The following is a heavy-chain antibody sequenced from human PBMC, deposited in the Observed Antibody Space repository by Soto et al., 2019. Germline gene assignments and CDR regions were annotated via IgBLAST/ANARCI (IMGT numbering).Heavy chain of an antibody. Sequence: PGGSLRLSCAASGFTFDDYAMHWVRQAPGKGLEWVSGISWNSGSIGYADSVKGRFTISRDNAKNSLYLQMNSLRAEDTALYYCAKDIVSKDSSGWYYFDYWGQGTLVTVSS. CDR3: AKDIVSKDSSGWYYFDY. CDR1: GFTFDDYA. CDR2: ISWNSGSI. D-gene: IGHD6-19*01. J-gene: IGHJ4*02. V-gene: IGHV3-9*01.